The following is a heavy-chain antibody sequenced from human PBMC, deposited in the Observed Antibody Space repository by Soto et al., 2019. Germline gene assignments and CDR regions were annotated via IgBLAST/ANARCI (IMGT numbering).Heavy chain of an antibody. CDR1: GYTFTSYG. V-gene: IGHV1-18*04. CDR2: ISAYNGNT. CDR3: ARDYDFWSGYYSGY. D-gene: IGHD3-3*01. Sequence: ASVKVSCKASGYTFTSYGISWVRQAPGQGPEWMGWISAYNGNTNYAQKLQGRVTMTTDTSTSTAYMELRSLRSDDTAVYYCARDYDFWSGYYSGYWGQGTLVTVS. J-gene: IGHJ4*02.